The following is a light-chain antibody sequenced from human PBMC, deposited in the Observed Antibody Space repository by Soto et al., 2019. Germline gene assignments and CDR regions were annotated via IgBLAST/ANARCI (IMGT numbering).Light chain of an antibody. CDR3: LQEYSYPLP. Sequence: AIQLTQSPASLSASVGDRVTITCRASQGIRNDLCWFQQKPGKAPKLLIYAASSLQTGVPSRFSGSGSGTYFTLTITSLQVEDFATYYCLQEYSYPLPFGGGTKVEI. J-gene: IGKJ4*01. CDR1: QGIRND. CDR2: AAS. V-gene: IGKV1-6*01.